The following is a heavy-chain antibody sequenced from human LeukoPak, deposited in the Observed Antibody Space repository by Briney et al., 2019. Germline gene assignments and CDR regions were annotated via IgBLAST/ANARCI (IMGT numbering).Heavy chain of an antibody. CDR3: ATDGGSGWYLLGFDY. Sequence: ASVKVSCKVSGYTLTELSMHWVRQAPGKGLEWMGGFDPEDGETIYAQKFQGRVTMTEDTSTDTAYMELSSLRSEDTAVYYCATDGGSGWYLLGFDYWGQGTLVTVSS. CDR2: FDPEDGET. D-gene: IGHD6-19*01. CDR1: GYTLTELS. V-gene: IGHV1-24*01. J-gene: IGHJ4*02.